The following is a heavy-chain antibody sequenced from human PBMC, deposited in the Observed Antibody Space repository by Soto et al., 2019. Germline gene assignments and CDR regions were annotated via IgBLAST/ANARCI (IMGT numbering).Heavy chain of an antibody. V-gene: IGHV3-23*01. Sequence: EVQLLESGGGLVQPGGSLRLSCAASGFTFSTYAMTWVRQAPGRGLEWVSSISGSGDSTYYADSVKGRFTISRDNSKNTLYLQMNSLRAEDTAVYYCAKDGVNRGWGGHGMDVWGQGTTVTVSS. CDR1: GFTFSTYA. CDR3: AKDGVNRGWGGHGMDV. D-gene: IGHD7-27*01. J-gene: IGHJ6*02. CDR2: ISGSGDST.